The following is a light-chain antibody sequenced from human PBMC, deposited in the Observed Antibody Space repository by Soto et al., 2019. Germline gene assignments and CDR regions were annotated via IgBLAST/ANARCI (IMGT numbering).Light chain of an antibody. Sequence: DIQMTQSPSSLSASVGDRVTITCRASQGISNYLAWYQQKPGKVPKLLIYAASTLQSGVPSRFSGSGSGTDFTLTISSLQPEDVATYSGHKYNSAPEYTLGPGTKVDIK. J-gene: IGKJ3*01. CDR2: AAS. CDR3: HKYNSAPEYT. V-gene: IGKV1-27*01. CDR1: QGISNY.